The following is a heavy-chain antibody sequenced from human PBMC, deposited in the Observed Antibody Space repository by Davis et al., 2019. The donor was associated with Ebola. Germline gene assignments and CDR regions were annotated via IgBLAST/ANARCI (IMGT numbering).Heavy chain of an antibody. V-gene: IGHV3-9*01. CDR2: ISWNSGSI. CDR3: AKGSGLYYYYGMDV. Sequence: LKISCAASGFTFDDYAMHWVRQAPGKGLEWVSGISWNSGSIGYADSVKGRFTISRDNAKNSLYLQMNSLRAEDTALYYCAKGSGLYYYYGMDVWGQGTTVTVSS. CDR1: GFTFDDYA. J-gene: IGHJ6*02. D-gene: IGHD3-10*01.